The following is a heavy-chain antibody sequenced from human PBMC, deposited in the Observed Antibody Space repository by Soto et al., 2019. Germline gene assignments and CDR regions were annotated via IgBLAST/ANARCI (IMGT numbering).Heavy chain of an antibody. V-gene: IGHV4-34*01. J-gene: IGHJ2*01. Sequence: QVQLQQWGAGPLRPLETLSLTCGVSGGSFSGYYWAWIRQSPGKGLEWIGEINDRGSINYNPSLNSRVSISVDTSKNHYSLNLRSVTAADTAVYYCAREIHDILTGPPWVWYFDLWGRGTLVTVSS. CDR3: AREIHDILTGPPWVWYFDL. D-gene: IGHD3-9*01. CDR2: INDRGSI. CDR1: GGSFSGYY.